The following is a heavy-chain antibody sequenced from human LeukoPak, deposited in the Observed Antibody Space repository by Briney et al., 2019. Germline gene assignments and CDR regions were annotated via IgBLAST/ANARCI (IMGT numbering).Heavy chain of an antibody. Sequence: PGGSLRDSCAASGFTFSSYAMSWVRQAPGKGLEWVSAISGSGGSTYYADSVKGRFTISRDNSKNTLYLQMNSLRAEDTAVYYCASNRYHYDSSGYLTRGQGTLVTVSS. CDR2: ISGSGGST. CDR1: GFTFSSYA. CDR3: ASNRYHYDSSGYLT. D-gene: IGHD3-22*01. J-gene: IGHJ4*02. V-gene: IGHV3-23*01.